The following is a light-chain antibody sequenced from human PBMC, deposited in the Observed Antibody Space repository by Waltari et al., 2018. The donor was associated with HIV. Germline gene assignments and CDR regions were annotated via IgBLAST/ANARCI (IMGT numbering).Light chain of an antibody. Sequence: IQMTQSPSSLSASVGDRVTLSCRSSLNINTSLSWYQQTVGKAPKVLIFAAYDLQTGVPSMFSGSGSGTVFALTISDLQREDFATYYCQQSYTTPRTFGQGTKVEIK. J-gene: IGKJ1*01. V-gene: IGKV1-39*01. CDR1: LNINTS. CDR2: AAY. CDR3: QQSYTTPRT.